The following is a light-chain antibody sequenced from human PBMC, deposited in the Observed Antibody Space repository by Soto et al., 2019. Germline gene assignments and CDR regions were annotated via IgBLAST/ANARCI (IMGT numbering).Light chain of an antibody. Sequence: PGDRVTITCRASQSVSYYLAWYQQKPGQAPRLLIYDASNRATGIPARFSGSGSGTDFTLTISSLEPEDFAVYYCQQRSNWPITFGQGTRLEIK. CDR2: DAS. V-gene: IGKV3-11*01. CDR1: QSVSYY. CDR3: QQRSNWPIT. J-gene: IGKJ5*01.